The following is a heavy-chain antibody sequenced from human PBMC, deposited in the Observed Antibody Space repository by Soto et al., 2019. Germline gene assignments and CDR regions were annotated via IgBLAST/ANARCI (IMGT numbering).Heavy chain of an antibody. Sequence: EVQLVESGGGLVQPGGSLRLSCAASGFTFSNYWMHWVRQCPGKGLVWVSRINRDGSSTDYADSVKGRFTISRDNAKNTLYKKINSWRAEDGAVYYCKKVLRGRKDYWGEGPLFPVSP. J-gene: IGHJ4*02. CDR3: KKVLRGRKDY. D-gene: IGHD3-16*01. V-gene: IGHV3-74*01. CDR2: INRDGSST. CDR1: GFTFSNYW.